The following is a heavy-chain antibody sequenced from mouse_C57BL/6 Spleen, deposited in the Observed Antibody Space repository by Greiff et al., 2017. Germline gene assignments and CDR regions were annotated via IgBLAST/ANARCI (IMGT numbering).Heavy chain of an antibody. CDR1: GFTFSNYW. Sequence: EVKVEESGGGLVQPGGSMKLSCVASGFTFSNYWMNWVRQSPEKGLEWVAQIRLKSDNYATHYAESVKGRFTISRDDSKRSVYLQMNNLRAEDTGIYYCTATVVAPFDYWGQGTTLTVSS. CDR2: IRLKSDNYAT. J-gene: IGHJ2*01. CDR3: TATVVAPFDY. V-gene: IGHV6-3*01. D-gene: IGHD1-1*01.